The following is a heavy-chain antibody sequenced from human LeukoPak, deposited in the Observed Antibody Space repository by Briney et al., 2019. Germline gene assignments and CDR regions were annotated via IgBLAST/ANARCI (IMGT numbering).Heavy chain of an antibody. V-gene: IGHV3-23*01. J-gene: IGHJ4*02. CDR2: IHNGGGST. D-gene: IGHD3-10*01. CDR1: GFIFGHYV. Sequence: GGSLRLSCAASGFIFGHYVMSWVRQAPGKGLEWVSSIHNGGGSTYYADSVEGRFTISRDNSKNIVYLQMNSLRVDDTGVYFCAKGSFWGQGTLVTVSS. CDR3: AKGSF.